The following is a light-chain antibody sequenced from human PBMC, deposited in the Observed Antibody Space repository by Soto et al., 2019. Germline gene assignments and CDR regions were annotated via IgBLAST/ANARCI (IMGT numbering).Light chain of an antibody. CDR2: GAS. J-gene: IGKJ2*01. CDR1: QSVSSRY. CDR3: QQYGSSPPFT. Sequence: EIVLTQSPGTLSLSPGERATLSCRASQSVSSRYLAWYQQKPGQAPRLLMYGASNRATGIPDRFSGRGSGTDFTLTIRRLEPEDFAVYFCQQYGSSPPFTFGQGTKVEIK. V-gene: IGKV3-20*01.